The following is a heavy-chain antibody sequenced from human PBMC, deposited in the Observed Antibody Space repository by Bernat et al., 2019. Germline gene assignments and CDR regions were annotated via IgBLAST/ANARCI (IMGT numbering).Heavy chain of an antibody. Sequence: QVQLVESGGGVVQPGGSLRLSCAESGFTFSSNGMHWVRQAPGKGLAWVAFIQYDGNNEYYADSVKGRFTISRDNSKNTLYLQMNSLTVEDMAVYYCTKDRRAILETWGQGTMVTVSS. V-gene: IGHV3-30*02. D-gene: IGHD3-3*01. CDR1: GFTFSSNG. CDR2: IQYDGNNE. CDR3: TKDRRAILET. J-gene: IGHJ3*01.